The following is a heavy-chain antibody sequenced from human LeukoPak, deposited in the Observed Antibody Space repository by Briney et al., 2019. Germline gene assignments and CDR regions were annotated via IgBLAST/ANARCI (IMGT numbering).Heavy chain of an antibody. J-gene: IGHJ4*02. V-gene: IGHV3-21*01. Sequence: GGSLRLSCAASGFTFSSYSMNWVRQAPGKGLEWVSSISSSSSYIYYADSVKGRFTISRDNAKNSLYLQMNSLRAEDTAVYYCARGQVRGYFDYWGQGTLVTVSS. D-gene: IGHD3-10*01. CDR2: ISSSSSYI. CDR3: ARGQVRGYFDY. CDR1: GFTFSSYS.